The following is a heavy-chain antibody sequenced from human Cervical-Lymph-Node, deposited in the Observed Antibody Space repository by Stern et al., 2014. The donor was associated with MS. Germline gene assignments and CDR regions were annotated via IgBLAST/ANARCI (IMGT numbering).Heavy chain of an antibody. Sequence: VQLVQSGAEMKKPGSSVKVSCKASGGSFSSNAISWVRQAPGQGLEFMGGVSLSFGTPNFARKFQGRVTMTADESTSTASLELSSLRSEDTAVYYCVGGVATLTTERWFDPWGQGSLVTVSS. J-gene: IGHJ5*02. CDR1: GGSFSSNA. CDR3: VGGVATLTTERWFDP. D-gene: IGHD4-17*01. V-gene: IGHV1-69*01. CDR2: VSLSFGTP.